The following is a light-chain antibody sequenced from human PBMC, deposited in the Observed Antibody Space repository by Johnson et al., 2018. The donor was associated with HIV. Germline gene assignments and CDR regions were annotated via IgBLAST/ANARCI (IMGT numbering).Light chain of an antibody. J-gene: IGLJ1*01. V-gene: IGLV1-51*02. CDR2: EKN. CDR3: GAWDTSLGAHYV. CDR1: SSNIGNNY. Sequence: HSVLTQPPSVSAATGQKVTISCSGSSSNIGNNYVSWYQQVPGTAPKLLIYEKNKRPSGIPDRFSASMSGPSATLAITGLQPGDEGDYYCGAWDTSLGAHYVFGTGTRVTVL.